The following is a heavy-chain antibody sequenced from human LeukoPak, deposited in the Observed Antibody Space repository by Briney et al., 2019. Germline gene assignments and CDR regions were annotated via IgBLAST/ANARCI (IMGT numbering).Heavy chain of an antibody. CDR1: GYTLTELS. J-gene: IGHJ4*02. CDR3: ATVYSSSWSNQYYFDY. D-gene: IGHD6-13*01. CDR2: FDPEDGET. V-gene: IGHV1-24*01. Sequence: GASVKVSCKVSGYTLTELSMHWVRQAPGKGLEWMGGFDPEDGETIYAQKFQGRVTMTEDTSTDTAYMELSSLRSEDTAVYYCATVYSSSWSNQYYFDYWGQGTLVTVSS.